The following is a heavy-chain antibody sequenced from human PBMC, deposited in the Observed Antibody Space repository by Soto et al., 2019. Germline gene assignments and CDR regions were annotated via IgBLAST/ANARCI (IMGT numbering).Heavy chain of an antibody. V-gene: IGHV3-30*18. D-gene: IGHD3-22*01. CDR3: AKSDSSGYGYGMDV. Sequence: PGGSLRLSCAASGFTFSSYGMHWVRQAPGKGLEWVAVISYDGSNKYYADSVKGRFTISRDNSKNTLYLRMNSLRAEDTAVYYCAKSDSSGYGYGMDVWGQGTTVTVSS. CDR1: GFTFSSYG. J-gene: IGHJ6*02. CDR2: ISYDGSNK.